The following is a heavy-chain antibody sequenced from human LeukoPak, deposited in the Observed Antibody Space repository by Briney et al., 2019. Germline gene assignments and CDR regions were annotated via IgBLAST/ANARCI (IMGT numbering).Heavy chain of an antibody. CDR2: IKSKTDGGTT. J-gene: IGHJ4*02. V-gene: IGHV3-15*07. CDR3: ARGGVYCSSVSCSVDY. D-gene: IGHD2-2*01. CDR1: GFTFSNAW. Sequence: GGSLRLSCAASGFTFSNAWMNWVRQAPGKGLEWVGRIKSKTDGGTTDYAAPVKVRFTISRDDSKNTLYLQMNSLKTEDTAVYYCARGGVYCSSVSCSVDYWGQGILVTVSS.